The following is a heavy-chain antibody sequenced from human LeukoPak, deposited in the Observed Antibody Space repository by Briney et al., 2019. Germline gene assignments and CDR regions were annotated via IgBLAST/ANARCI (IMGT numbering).Heavy chain of an antibody. V-gene: IGHV3-43*01. CDR3: ASLSYGSPEV. CDR1: GFTFDDYT. D-gene: IGHD5-18*01. J-gene: IGHJ6*02. CDR2: ISWDGGST. Sequence: GSLRLSCAASGFTFDDYTMHWVRQAPGKGLEWVSLISWDGGSTYYADSVKGRFTISRDNAKNSLYLQMNSLRAEDTAVYYCASLSYGSPEVWGQGTTVTVSS.